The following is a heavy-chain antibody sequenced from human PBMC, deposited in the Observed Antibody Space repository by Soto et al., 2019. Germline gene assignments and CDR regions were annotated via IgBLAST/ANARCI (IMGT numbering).Heavy chain of an antibody. Sequence: SETLSLTCAVYGGSFSGYYWSWIRQPPGKGLEWIGHIYYSGSTYYNSSLKSRVTISLDTSKNQFSLKLSSVTAADTAVYYCARLVYDSSGYRPGWGQGTLVTVSS. V-gene: IGHV4-34*01. CDR2: IYYSGST. CDR1: GGSFSGYY. CDR3: ARLVYDSSGYRPG. D-gene: IGHD3-22*01. J-gene: IGHJ4*02.